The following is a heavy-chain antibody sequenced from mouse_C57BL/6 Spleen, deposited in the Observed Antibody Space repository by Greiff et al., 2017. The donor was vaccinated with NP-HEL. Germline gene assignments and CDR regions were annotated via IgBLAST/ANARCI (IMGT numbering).Heavy chain of an antibody. CDR2: INPGSGGT. V-gene: IGHV1-54*01. J-gene: IGHJ1*03. Sequence: VQLQESGAELVRPGTSVKVSCKASGYAFTNYLIEWVKQRPGQGLEWIGVINPGSGGTNYNEKFKGKATLTADKSSSTAYMQLSSLTSEDSAVYFCARSYYCSSYGGNFDVWGTGTTVTVSS. CDR3: ARSYYCSSYGGNFDV. CDR1: GYAFTNYL. D-gene: IGHD1-1*01.